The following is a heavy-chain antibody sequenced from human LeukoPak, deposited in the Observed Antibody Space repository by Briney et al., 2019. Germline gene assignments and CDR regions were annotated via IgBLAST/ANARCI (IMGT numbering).Heavy chain of an antibody. J-gene: IGHJ4*02. Sequence: SETLSLTCTVSGGSISGYYWGWIRQPPGKGLEWIGHIYYSGSTNYNPPLKSRVTISVDTSKNQFSLKMTSVTAADTAVYYCVRHPWRMGSRDYNFDDWGQGTLVTVSS. CDR3: VRHPWRMGSRDYNFDD. CDR1: GGSISGYY. V-gene: IGHV4-59*08. CDR2: IYYSGST. D-gene: IGHD3-16*01.